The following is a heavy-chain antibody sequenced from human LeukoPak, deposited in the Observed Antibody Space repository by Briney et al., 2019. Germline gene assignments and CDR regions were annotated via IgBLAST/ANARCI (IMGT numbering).Heavy chain of an antibody. CDR1: GYSISSGYY. V-gene: IGHV4-38-2*02. CDR2: IYHSGST. D-gene: IGHD2-2*01. CDR3: ASPRYCSSTSCPFDY. Sequence: SETLSLTCTVSGYSISSGYYWGWIRQPPGKGLEWIGSIYHSGSTYYNPSLKSRVTISVDTSKNQFSLKLSSVTAADTAVYYCASPRYCSSTSCPFDYWGQGTLVTVSS. J-gene: IGHJ4*02.